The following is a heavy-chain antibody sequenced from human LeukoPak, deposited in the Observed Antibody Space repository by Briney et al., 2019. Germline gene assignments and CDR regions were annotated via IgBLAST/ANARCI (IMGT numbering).Heavy chain of an antibody. CDR3: ARVRPYYGSGSYYGGPFDY. CDR1: GGSISSGSYY. CDR2: IYTSGST. V-gene: IGHV4-61*02. D-gene: IGHD3-10*01. Sequence: SQTLSLTCTVSGGSISSGSYYWSWIRQPAGKGLEWIGRIYTSGSTSYNPSLKSRVTISVDTSKNQFSLKLSSVTAADTAVYYCARVRPYYGSGSYYGGPFDYWGQGTLVTVSS. J-gene: IGHJ4*02.